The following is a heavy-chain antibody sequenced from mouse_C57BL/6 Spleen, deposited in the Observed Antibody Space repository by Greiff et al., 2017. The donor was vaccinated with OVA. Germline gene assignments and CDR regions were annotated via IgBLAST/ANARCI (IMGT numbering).Heavy chain of an antibody. CDR1: GYTFTSYW. CDR2: IDPSDSYT. CDR3: ARGYGNYYAMDY. V-gene: IGHV1-69*01. J-gene: IGHJ4*01. Sequence: QVHVKQPGAELVMPGASVKLSCKASGYTFTSYWMHWVKQRPGQGLEWIGEIDPSDSYTNYNQKFKGKSTLTVDKSSSTAYMQLSSLTSEDSAVYYCARGYGNYYAMDYWGQGTSVTVSS. D-gene: IGHD2-1*01.